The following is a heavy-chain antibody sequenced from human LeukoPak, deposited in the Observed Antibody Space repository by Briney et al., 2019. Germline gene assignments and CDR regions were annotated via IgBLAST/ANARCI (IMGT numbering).Heavy chain of an antibody. CDR2: IRYDGSNK. CDR1: GFTFSSYG. D-gene: IGHD3-22*01. Sequence: GGSLRLSCAASGFTFSSYGMHWVRQAPGKGLEWVAFIRYDGSNKYYADSVKGRFTISRDNSKNTLYLQMNSLRAEDTAVYYCAKEQPNYYDSSGYPDYFDYWGQGTLVTVSS. J-gene: IGHJ4*02. CDR3: AKEQPNYYDSSGYPDYFDY. V-gene: IGHV3-30*02.